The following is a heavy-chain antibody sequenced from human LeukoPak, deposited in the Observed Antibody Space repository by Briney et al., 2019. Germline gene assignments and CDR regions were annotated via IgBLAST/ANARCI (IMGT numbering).Heavy chain of an antibody. Sequence: GGSLRLSCAASGFTFSIFWMSWVRQAPGKGLEWVANIKHDGSEKYYVDSVKGRFTISRDNAKNSLYLQMNSLRAEDTAVYYCARDLFIMITFGGVIAETWGQGTLVTVSS. CDR3: ARDLFIMITFGGVIAET. V-gene: IGHV3-7*01. CDR1: GFTFSIFW. J-gene: IGHJ5*02. CDR2: IKHDGSEK. D-gene: IGHD3-16*02.